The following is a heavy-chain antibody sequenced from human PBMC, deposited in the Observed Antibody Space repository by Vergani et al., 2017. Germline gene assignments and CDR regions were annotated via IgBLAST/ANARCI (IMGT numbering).Heavy chain of an antibody. J-gene: IGHJ4*02. CDR3: GRGSDNYN. V-gene: IGHV3-23*01. Sequence: EVQLLQSEGAVVQPGGSLRLSCVASGFTFSSHAMSWVRQGHGQGLEWVSSIKNTGDSTLYADSVKGRFTISRDNSKNTLYLQMNSLRVEDTAVYYCGRGSDNYNGGQGTLVTVSS. D-gene: IGHD5-24*01. CDR2: IKNTGDST. CDR1: GFTFSSHA.